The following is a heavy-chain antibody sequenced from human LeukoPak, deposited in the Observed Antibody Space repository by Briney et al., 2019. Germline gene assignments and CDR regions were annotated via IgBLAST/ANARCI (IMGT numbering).Heavy chain of an antibody. D-gene: IGHD4-17*01. CDR2: ISSSSSYI. Sequence: PGGSLRLSCAASGFTFSTYSMNWVRQAPGKGLEWVSSISSSSSYIYYYADSVKGRFTISRDNAKNSLYLQMNSLRAEDTAVYYCARFRRLDYGDPNYFDFWGRGTLVTVSS. CDR3: ARFRRLDYGDPNYFDF. CDR1: GFTFSTYS. V-gene: IGHV3-21*01. J-gene: IGHJ4*02.